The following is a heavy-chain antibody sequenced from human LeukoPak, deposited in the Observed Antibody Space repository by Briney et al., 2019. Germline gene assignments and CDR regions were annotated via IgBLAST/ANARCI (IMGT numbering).Heavy chain of an antibody. J-gene: IGHJ3*02. D-gene: IGHD3-22*01. CDR2: VSGSGGNT. V-gene: IGHV3-23*01. CDR1: GFTFSSYA. Sequence: PGGSLRLSCAASGFTFSSYAMSWVRQAPGKGLEWVSGVSGSGGNTHYGGSVKGRFTISRDNSKNTLYLQMNSLRADDTAVYYCAKETASGYGAFDIWGQGTMVTVSS. CDR3: AKETASGYGAFDI.